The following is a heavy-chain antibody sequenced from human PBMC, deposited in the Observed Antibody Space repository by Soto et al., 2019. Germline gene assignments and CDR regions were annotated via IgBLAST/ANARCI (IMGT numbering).Heavy chain of an antibody. CDR2: IYYSGST. Sequence: SETLSLTCTVSGGSISSYYWSWIRQPPGKGLEWIGYIYYSGSTNYNPSLKSRVTISVDTSKNQFSLKLSSVTAADTAVYYCARGGGSYDYIWGSYRYDYWGQGTLVTVSS. V-gene: IGHV4-59*01. CDR3: ARGGGSYDYIWGSYRYDY. J-gene: IGHJ4*02. D-gene: IGHD3-16*02. CDR1: GGSISSYY.